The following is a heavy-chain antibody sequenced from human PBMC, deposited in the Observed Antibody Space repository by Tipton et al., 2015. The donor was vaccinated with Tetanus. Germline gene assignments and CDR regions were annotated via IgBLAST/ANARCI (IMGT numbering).Heavy chain of an antibody. Sequence: TLSLTCALYGGSFSDYYWTWIRQPPGKGLEWIGEIHPSGIINYSPSLQSRVTMLVETSENQFSLELNSVTAADTAVYYCARRGGDFLTGYYDSWGQGTLVTVSS. CDR1: GGSFSDYY. J-gene: IGHJ4*02. CDR2: IHPSGII. V-gene: IGHV4-34*01. D-gene: IGHD3-9*01. CDR3: ARRGGDFLTGYYDS.